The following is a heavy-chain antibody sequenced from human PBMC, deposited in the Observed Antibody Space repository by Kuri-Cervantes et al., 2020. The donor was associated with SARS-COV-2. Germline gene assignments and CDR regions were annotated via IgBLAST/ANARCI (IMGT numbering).Heavy chain of an antibody. V-gene: IGHV4-61*02. CDR3: ARGGRTRNSYYFDY. D-gene: IGHD3-10*01. J-gene: IGHJ4*02. CDR2: IYTSGST. Sequence: LRLSCTVSGGSISSGSYYWSWIRQPAGKGLEWIGRIYTSGSTNYNPSLKSRVTISVDTSKNQFSLKLSSVTAADTVVYYCARGGRTRNSYYFDYWGQGTLVTVSS. CDR1: GGSISSGSYY.